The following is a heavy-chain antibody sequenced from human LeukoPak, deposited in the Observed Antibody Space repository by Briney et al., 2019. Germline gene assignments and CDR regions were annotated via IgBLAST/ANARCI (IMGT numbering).Heavy chain of an antibody. J-gene: IGHJ4*02. CDR1: GGSISSYY. Sequence: SETLSLTCTVSGGSISSYYWSWIRQPPGKGLEWIGYIYTSGSTNYNSSLKSRVTISVDTSKNQFSLKLSSVTAADTAVYYCARHSWTGSTSYFDYWGQGTLVTVSS. V-gene: IGHV4-4*09. CDR3: ARHSWTGSTSYFDY. CDR2: IYTSGST. D-gene: IGHD2-2*01.